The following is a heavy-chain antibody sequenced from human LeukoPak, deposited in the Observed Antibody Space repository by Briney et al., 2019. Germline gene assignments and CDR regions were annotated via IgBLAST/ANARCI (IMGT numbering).Heavy chain of an antibody. CDR2: IPYDGSNK. Sequence: GGSLRLSCAASGFTFSSYGMHWVRQAPGKGLEWVAVIPYDGSNKYYADSVKGRFTISRDNSKNTLYLQMNSLRAEDTAVYYCARSSDIVVVVAATPMYNWFDPWGQGTLVTVSS. D-gene: IGHD2-15*01. CDR3: ARSSDIVVVVAATPMYNWFDP. CDR1: GFTFSSYG. J-gene: IGHJ5*02. V-gene: IGHV3-30*03.